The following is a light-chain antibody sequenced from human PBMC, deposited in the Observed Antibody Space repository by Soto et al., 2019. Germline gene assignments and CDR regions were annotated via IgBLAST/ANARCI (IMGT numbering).Light chain of an antibody. Sequence: QSALTQPASVSGSPGQSITISCTGTSSDVGSYNLVSWYQQHPDKAPKLMIYEGSKRPSGVSNRFSGSKSGNTASLTISGLQAEDEAEYYCCSYAGSSTLVFGGGTKLTVL. V-gene: IGLV2-23*01. CDR1: SSDVGSYNL. CDR3: CSYAGSSTLV. J-gene: IGLJ2*01. CDR2: EGS.